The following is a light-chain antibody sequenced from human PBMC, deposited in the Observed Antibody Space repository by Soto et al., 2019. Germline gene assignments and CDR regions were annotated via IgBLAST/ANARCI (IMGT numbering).Light chain of an antibody. V-gene: IGKV1-5*01. CDR1: QSISSW. J-gene: IGKJ4*01. CDR3: QQYNSYPLT. CDR2: DAS. Sequence: DIQMTQAPSTLSASVGDRVTITCRASQSISSWLAWYQHKPGKAPKLLIYDASSLESGVPSRFSGSGSGTEFTLTIRSLQPDDFATYYCQQYNSYPLTFGGGTKVQIK.